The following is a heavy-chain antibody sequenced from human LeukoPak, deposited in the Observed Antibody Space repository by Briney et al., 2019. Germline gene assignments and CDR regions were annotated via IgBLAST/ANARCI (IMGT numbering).Heavy chain of an antibody. J-gene: IGHJ4*02. Sequence: AGGSLRLSCAASGLTVSRNYMSWVRQAPGKGLEWVSVIYSGGSTYYADSVKGRFTISRGYSKNTLDLQMNSLRADDTAVYYCARARNSNFRYFDYWGQGTLVTVSS. D-gene: IGHD2/OR15-2a*01. CDR1: GLTVSRNY. CDR3: ARARNSNFRYFDY. CDR2: IYSGGST. V-gene: IGHV3-53*01.